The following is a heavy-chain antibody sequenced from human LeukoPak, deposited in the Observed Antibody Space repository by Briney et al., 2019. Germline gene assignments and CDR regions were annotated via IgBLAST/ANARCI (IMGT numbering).Heavy chain of an antibody. CDR1: GGSFSGYY. J-gene: IGHJ4*02. V-gene: IGHV4-34*01. Sequence: SETLSLTCAVYGGSFSGYYWSWTRQPPGKGLEWIGEINHSGSTNYNPSLKSRVTISVDTSKNQFSLKLSSVTAADTAVYYCARVQKRLSRTYYYDSSGLDYWGQGTLVTVSS. CDR2: INHSGST. D-gene: IGHD3-22*01. CDR3: ARVQKRLSRTYYYDSSGLDY.